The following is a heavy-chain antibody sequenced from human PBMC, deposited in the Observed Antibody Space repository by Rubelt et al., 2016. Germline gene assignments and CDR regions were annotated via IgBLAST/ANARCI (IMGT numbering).Heavy chain of an antibody. J-gene: IGHJ4*02. CDR3: ARGYFDSTGDFDY. D-gene: IGHD3-22*01. Sequence: QVHLVQSAIEVKKPGASVKISCKTSGYTFTTYGIIWVRRAPGQGLEWMGWINTYNDKTNYPQKFQGRVSMTTDSSTNTAYMELRSLGSDDTAVYYGARGYFDSTGDFDYWGQGTLVTVSS. V-gene: IGHV1-18*01. CDR1: GYTFTTYG. CDR2: INTYNDKT.